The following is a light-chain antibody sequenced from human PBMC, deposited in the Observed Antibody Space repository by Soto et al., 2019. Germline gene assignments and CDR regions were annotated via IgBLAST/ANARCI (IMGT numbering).Light chain of an antibody. Sequence: QSALTQPASVSGSPGQSITISCTGTSSDVGGYNYVSWYQQHSGKAPKLMIYDVSNRPSGVSNRFSGSKSGNTASLTISGLQAADEADYYCGSYASSSTLYVLGTGTKVTVL. CDR3: GSYASSSTLYV. CDR1: SSDVGGYNY. V-gene: IGLV2-14*01. J-gene: IGLJ1*01. CDR2: DVS.